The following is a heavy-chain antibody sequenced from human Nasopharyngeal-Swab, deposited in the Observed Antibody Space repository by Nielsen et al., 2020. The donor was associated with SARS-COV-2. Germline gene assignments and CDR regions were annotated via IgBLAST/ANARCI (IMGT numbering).Heavy chain of an antibody. Sequence: LSLTCAASGFTFSNAWMSWVRQAPGKGLEWVGRIKSKTDGGTTDYAAPVKGRFTISRDDSKSTLYLQMNSLKTEDTAVYYCTLSIAARPDYWGQGTPVTVSS. CDR1: GFTFSNAW. V-gene: IGHV3-15*01. D-gene: IGHD6-6*01. J-gene: IGHJ4*02. CDR3: TLSIAARPDY. CDR2: IKSKTDGGTT.